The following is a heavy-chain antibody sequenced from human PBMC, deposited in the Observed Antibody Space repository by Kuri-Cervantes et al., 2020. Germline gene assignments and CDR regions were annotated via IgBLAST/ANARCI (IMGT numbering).Heavy chain of an antibody. Sequence: SETLSLTCAVYGGSFSGYYWSWIRQPPGKGLEWIGEINHSGSTNYNPSLKSRVTISIDTSKNQFSLKLSSVTAADTAVYYCARHGELLLPFDYWGQGTLVTVSS. CDR3: ARHGELLLPFDY. CDR2: INHSGST. J-gene: IGHJ4*02. V-gene: IGHV4-34*01. CDR1: GGSFSGYY. D-gene: IGHD2-15*01.